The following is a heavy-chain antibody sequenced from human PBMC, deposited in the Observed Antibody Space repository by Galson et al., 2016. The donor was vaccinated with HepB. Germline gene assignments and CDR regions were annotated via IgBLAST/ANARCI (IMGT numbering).Heavy chain of an antibody. V-gene: IGHV3-13*01. D-gene: IGHD3-3*01. CDR1: GFIFDNYD. Sequence: SLRLSCAASGFIFDNYDMHWVRQAPGQRLEWVSAIGTAGDTYYPGSVKGRFTISRENAKNSLYLQMNSLRAGDTAVYYCARSRGGGTTISGGMDVWGQGTTVTVSS. CDR2: IGTAGDT. J-gene: IGHJ6*02. CDR3: ARSRGGGTTISGGMDV.